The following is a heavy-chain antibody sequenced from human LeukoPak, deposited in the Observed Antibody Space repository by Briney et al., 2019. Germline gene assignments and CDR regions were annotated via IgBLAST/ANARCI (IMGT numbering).Heavy chain of an antibody. D-gene: IGHD5-24*01. CDR1: GFTFSSYS. CDR2: ISSSSSYI. J-gene: IGHJ4*02. CDR3: AWLLKMATMHY. Sequence: GGSLRLSCAASGFTFSSYSMNWVRQAPGKGLEWVSSISSSSSYIYYADSVRGRFTISRDNAKNSLYLQMTSLRAKDTAVYYCAWLLKMATMHYWGQGTLVTVSS. V-gene: IGHV3-21*01.